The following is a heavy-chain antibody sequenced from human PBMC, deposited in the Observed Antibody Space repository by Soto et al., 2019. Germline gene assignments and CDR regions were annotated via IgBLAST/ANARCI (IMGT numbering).Heavy chain of an antibody. Sequence: PSETLSLTCIVSGGSISSYYWSCIRQPPGKGLEWIGYIYYSGSTNYNPSLKSRVTISVDTSKNQFSLKLSSVTAADTAVYYCARDSIAAAGADGMDVWGQGTTVTV. CDR1: GGSISSYY. D-gene: IGHD6-13*01. V-gene: IGHV4-59*01. CDR2: IYYSGST. J-gene: IGHJ6*02. CDR3: ARDSIAAAGADGMDV.